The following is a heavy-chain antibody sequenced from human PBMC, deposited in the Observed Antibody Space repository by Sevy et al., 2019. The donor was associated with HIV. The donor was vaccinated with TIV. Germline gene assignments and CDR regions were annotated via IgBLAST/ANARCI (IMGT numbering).Heavy chain of an antibody. CDR2: IYYSGST. D-gene: IGHD6-13*01. CDR1: GGSISSSSYY. Sequence: SETLSLTCTVSGGSISSSSYYWGWIRQPPGKGLEWIGCIYYSGSTYYNPSLKSRVTISVDTSKNQFSLKLSSVTAADTAVYYCARHPTLSSSWYYYYYGMDVWGQGTTVTVSS. CDR3: ARHPTLSSSWYYYYYGMDV. J-gene: IGHJ6*02. V-gene: IGHV4-39*01.